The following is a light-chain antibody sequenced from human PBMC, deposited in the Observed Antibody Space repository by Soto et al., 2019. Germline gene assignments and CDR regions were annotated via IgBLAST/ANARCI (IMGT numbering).Light chain of an antibody. Sequence: QLVLTQSPSASASLGASVKLTYTLSSGHNNYAIAWHQQQPEKGPRYLMKLNSDGSHTKGDGIPDRFSGSSSGAERYLTISSLQSEDEADYYCQTWGTGAVVFGGGTKLTVL. CDR2: LNSDGSH. CDR3: QTWGTGAVV. J-gene: IGLJ2*01. CDR1: SGHNNYA. V-gene: IGLV4-69*01.